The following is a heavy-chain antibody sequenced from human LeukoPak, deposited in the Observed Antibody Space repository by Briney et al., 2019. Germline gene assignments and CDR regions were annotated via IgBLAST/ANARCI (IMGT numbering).Heavy chain of an antibody. CDR1: GFTFSSYA. CDR3: AKGVNYFVLEY. J-gene: IGHJ4*02. D-gene: IGHD3-10*02. CDR2: LKASGGIT. Sequence: PGGSLRLSCAASGFTFSSYAMSWVRQAPGKGLEWVSALKASGGITYYEDSVKGRFTISRDNSKNTLYLQMNSLRAEDTAVYHCAKGVNYFVLEYWGQGTLVTISS. V-gene: IGHV3-23*01.